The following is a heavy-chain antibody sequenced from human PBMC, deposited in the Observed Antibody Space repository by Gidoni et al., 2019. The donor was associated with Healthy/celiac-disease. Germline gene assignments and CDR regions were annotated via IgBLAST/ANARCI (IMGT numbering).Heavy chain of an antibody. CDR1: GFTFSSYA. CDR3: AKCSSSVLHYYYYGMDV. CDR2: ISGSGGST. J-gene: IGHJ6*02. V-gene: IGHV3-23*01. D-gene: IGHD6-6*01. Sequence: EVQLLESGGGLVQPGGSLRLSCAASGFTFSSYAMSWVRQAPGRGLEWVSAISGSGGSTYYADSVKGRFTISRDNSKNTLYLQMNSLRAEDTAVYYCAKCSSSVLHYYYYGMDVWGQGTTVTVSS.